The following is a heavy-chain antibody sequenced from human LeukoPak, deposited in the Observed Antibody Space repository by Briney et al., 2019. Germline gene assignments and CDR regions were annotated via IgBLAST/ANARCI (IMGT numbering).Heavy chain of an antibody. CDR3: ARQRQQLVRSKYYYYYYMDV. J-gene: IGHJ6*03. CDR1: GGSFGGYY. CDR2: INHSGST. Sequence: SETLSLTCAVYGGSFGGYYWSWIRQPPGKGLEWIGEINHSGSTNYNPSLKSRVTISVDTSKNQFSLKLSSVTAADTAVYYCARQRQQLVRSKYYYYYYMDVWGKGTTVTVSS. V-gene: IGHV4-34*01. D-gene: IGHD6-13*01.